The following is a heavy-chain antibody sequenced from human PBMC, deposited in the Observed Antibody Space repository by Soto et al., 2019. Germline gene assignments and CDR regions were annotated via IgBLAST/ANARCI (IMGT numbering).Heavy chain of an antibody. V-gene: IGHV4-34*01. CDR2: INHSGST. J-gene: IGHJ5*02. Sequence: SETLSLTCAVYGGSFSGYYWSWIRQPPGKGLEWIGEINHSGSTNYNPSLKSRVTISVDTSKNQFSLKLSSVTAADTAVYYCARVKARIAVAAHNWFDPWGQGTLVTVSS. CDR3: ARVKARIAVAAHNWFDP. CDR1: GGSFSGYY. D-gene: IGHD6-19*01.